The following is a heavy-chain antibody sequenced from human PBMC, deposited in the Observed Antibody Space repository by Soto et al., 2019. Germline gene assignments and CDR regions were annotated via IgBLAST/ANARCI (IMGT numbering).Heavy chain of an antibody. Sequence: QVRLVQSAGEVKRPGASVKVSCKASGYTFIRYGITWVRQAPGQGLEWMGWISPYNYYVDYAQKFQGRVSMTTDPSTYTVYMQLRGLRSDDTALYYCARAGYYDNSWGKLNFYGLDVWGQGTTVTVSS. J-gene: IGHJ6*02. CDR1: GYTFIRYG. CDR2: ISPYNYYV. V-gene: IGHV1-18*04. CDR3: ARAGYYDNSWGKLNFYGLDV. D-gene: IGHD3-16*01.